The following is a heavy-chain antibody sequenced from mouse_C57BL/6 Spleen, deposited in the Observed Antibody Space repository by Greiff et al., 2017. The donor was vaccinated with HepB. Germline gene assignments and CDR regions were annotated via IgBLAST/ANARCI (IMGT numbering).Heavy chain of an antibody. V-gene: IGHV1-62-2*01. D-gene: IGHD2-4*01. CDR3: ARHEEGGDYDVWFAY. CDR2: FYPGSGSI. J-gene: IGHJ3*01. Sequence: QVHVKQSGAELVKPGASVKLSCKASGYTFTEYTIHWVKQRSGQGLEWIGWFYPGSGSIKYNEKFKDKATLTADKSSSTVYMELSRLTSEDSAVYFCARHEEGGDYDVWFAYWGQGTLVTVSA. CDR1: GYTFTEYT.